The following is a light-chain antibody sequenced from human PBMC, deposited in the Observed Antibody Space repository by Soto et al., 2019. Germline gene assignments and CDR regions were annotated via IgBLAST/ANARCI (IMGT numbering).Light chain of an antibody. CDR1: QSVSNNY. Sequence: EIVLTQSPGTLSLSPGERVTISCRASQSVSNNYLAWYQQKPGQAPRLLIYAASNRARGIPDRFGGSGSGTDLTMTVRRRESEDFGVYYCQQYGSAPWTFGQGTKVE. J-gene: IGKJ1*01. CDR3: QQYGSAPWT. CDR2: AAS. V-gene: IGKV3-20*01.